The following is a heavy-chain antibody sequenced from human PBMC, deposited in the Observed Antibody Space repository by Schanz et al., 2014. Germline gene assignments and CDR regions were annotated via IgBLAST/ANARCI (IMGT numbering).Heavy chain of an antibody. J-gene: IGHJ4*02. CDR3: ANDISYAIDEDES. CDR1: GFSFGTYA. V-gene: IGHV3-23*01. D-gene: IGHD2-8*01. CDR2: ISGTGDDDT. Sequence: EVHLLESGGGLVQPGGSLRLSCAASGFSFGTYAMSWVRQAPGKGLLWVSSISGTGDDDTYYADSVNGRFTISRDNSKTTLLRQMNRLREEDATIYYCANDISYAIDEDESWGQGTLVNVSS.